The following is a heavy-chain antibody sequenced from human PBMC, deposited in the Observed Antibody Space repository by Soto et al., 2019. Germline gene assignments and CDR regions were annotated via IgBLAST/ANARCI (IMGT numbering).Heavy chain of an antibody. CDR2: MNPNSGNT. D-gene: IGHD2-15*01. J-gene: IGHJ1*01. CDR3: ARGPRVGVVVVAATTIYFQH. CDR1: GYTFTSYD. Sequence: ASVKVSCKASGYTFTSYDINWVRQATGQGLEWMGWMNPNSGNTGYAQKFQGRVTMTRNTSISTAYMELSSLRSEDTAVYYCARGPRVGVVVVAATTIYFQHWGQGTLVTVS. V-gene: IGHV1-8*01.